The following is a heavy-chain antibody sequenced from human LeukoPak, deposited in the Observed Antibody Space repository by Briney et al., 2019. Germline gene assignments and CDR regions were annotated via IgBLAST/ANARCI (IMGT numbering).Heavy chain of an antibody. CDR1: GLTFINAW. CDR2: ISGSGGST. J-gene: IGHJ4*02. Sequence: GGSLRLSCATSGLTFINAWMSWFRQAPGKGLEWVSAISGSGGSTYYADSVKGRFTISRDNSKNTLYLQMNSLRAEDTAVYYCAKYPTGGGFGELFSGIDYWGQGTLVTVSS. D-gene: IGHD3-10*01. CDR3: AKYPTGGGFGELFSGIDY. V-gene: IGHV3-23*01.